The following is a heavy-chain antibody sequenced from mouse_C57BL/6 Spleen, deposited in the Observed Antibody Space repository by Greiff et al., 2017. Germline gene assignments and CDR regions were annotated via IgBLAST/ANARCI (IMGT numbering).Heavy chain of an antibody. CDR2: IHPNSGST. J-gene: IGHJ1*03. Sequence: QVQLQQPGAELVKPGASVKLSCKASGYTFTSYWMHWVKQRPGQGLEWIGMIHPNSGSTNYNEKFKGKATLTVDKSSSPAYMQLSRLTSEDSAVYYCARDYGSSLGFDVWGTGTTVTVSS. CDR1: GYTFTSYW. V-gene: IGHV1-64*01. CDR3: ARDYGSSLGFDV. D-gene: IGHD1-1*01.